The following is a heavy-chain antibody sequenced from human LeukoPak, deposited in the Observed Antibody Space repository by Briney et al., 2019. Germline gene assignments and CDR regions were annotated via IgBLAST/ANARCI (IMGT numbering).Heavy chain of an antibody. V-gene: IGHV3-53*01. CDR1: GFTVSSNY. J-gene: IGHJ6*04. CDR3: ASQYSSSWYPHYYYYGMDV. Sequence: GGSLRLSCAASGFTVSSNYMSWVRQAPGKGLEWVSVIYSGGSTYYADSVKGRFTISRDNSKNTLYLQMNSLRAEDTAVYYCASQYSSSWYPHYYYYGMDVWGKGTRSPSPQ. CDR2: IYSGGST. D-gene: IGHD6-13*01.